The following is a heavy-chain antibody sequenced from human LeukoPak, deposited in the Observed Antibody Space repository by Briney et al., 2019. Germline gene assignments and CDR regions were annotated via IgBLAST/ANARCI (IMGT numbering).Heavy chain of an antibody. CDR2: INAAAGT. CDR1: GFTFSKYA. Sequence: GGSLRLSCATSGFTFSKYAMSWVRQAPGKGLEWVSDINAAAGTEYAESVKGRFTISKDNSKNTLSLQMNSLRAEDTALYYCAKDGRTSSPKWGQGILVTVSS. V-gene: IGHV3-23*01. D-gene: IGHD1-26*01. CDR3: AKDGRTSSPK. J-gene: IGHJ4*02.